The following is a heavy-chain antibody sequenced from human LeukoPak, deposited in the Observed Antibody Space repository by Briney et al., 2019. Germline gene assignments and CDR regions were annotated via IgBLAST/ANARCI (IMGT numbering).Heavy chain of an antibody. CDR2: IYYSGST. CDR3: ARFKWYFDY. Sequence: PSETLSLTXTVTGGSISSYYWSWIRQPPGKGLEWIGYIYYSGSTNYNPSLKSRVTISVDTSKNQFSLKLSSVTAEDTAVYYCARFKWYFDYWGQGTLVTVSS. CDR1: GGSISSYY. V-gene: IGHV4-59*01. J-gene: IGHJ4*02. D-gene: IGHD2-15*01.